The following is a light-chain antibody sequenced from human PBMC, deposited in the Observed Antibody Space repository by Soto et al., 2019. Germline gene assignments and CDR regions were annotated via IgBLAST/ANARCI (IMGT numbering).Light chain of an antibody. CDR3: QQYNSYPWT. CDR2: KAS. J-gene: IGKJ1*01. CDR1: QSFSSW. V-gene: IGKV1-5*03. Sequence: DIQMTQSPSTLSASVGDRVTMTCRASQSFSSWLAWYQQKPGKAPKLLIYKASSLESGVPSRFSGSGSGTEFTLTISSLQPDDFATYYCQQYNSYPWTFGQGTKVELK.